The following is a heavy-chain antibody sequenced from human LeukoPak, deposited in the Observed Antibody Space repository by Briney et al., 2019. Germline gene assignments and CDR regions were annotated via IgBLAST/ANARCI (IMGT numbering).Heavy chain of an antibody. CDR3: ARDRVSGNPYSFDY. J-gene: IGHJ4*02. CDR1: GGTFSSYT. CDR2: IIPILGIA. D-gene: IGHD1-26*01. V-gene: IGHV1-69*04. Sequence: SVKVSCKASGGTFSSYTISWVRQAPGQGLEWMGRIIPILGIADYAQKFQGRVTITADKSTSTAYMELSSLRSEDTAVYYCARDRVSGNPYSFDYWGQGTLVTVSS.